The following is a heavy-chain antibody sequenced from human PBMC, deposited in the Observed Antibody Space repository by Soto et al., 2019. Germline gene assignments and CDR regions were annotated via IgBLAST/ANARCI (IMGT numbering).Heavy chain of an antibody. D-gene: IGHD3-3*01. Sequence: SETLSLTCTVSGGSISSYYWSWIRQPPGKGLEWIGYIYYSGSTNYNPSLKSRVTISVGTSKNQFSLKLSSVTAADTAVYYCARIPSHLSGRDYDFWSGYYPAWYYYYYMDVWGKGTTVTVSS. J-gene: IGHJ6*03. V-gene: IGHV4-59*01. CDR2: IYYSGST. CDR3: ARIPSHLSGRDYDFWSGYYPAWYYYYYMDV. CDR1: GGSISSYY.